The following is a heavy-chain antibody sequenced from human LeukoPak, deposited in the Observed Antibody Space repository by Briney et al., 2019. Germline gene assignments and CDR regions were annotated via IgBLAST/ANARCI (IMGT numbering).Heavy chain of an antibody. CDR3: ARHSPSSGDHFDY. V-gene: IGHV4-59*01. Sequence: SETLSLTCTVSGGSISSYYWSWIRQPPGKGLEWIGYIYYSGSTNYNPSLKSRVTISVDTSKNQFSLKLSSVTAADTAVYYCARHSPSSGDHFDYWGQGTLVTVSS. CDR2: IYYSGST. J-gene: IGHJ4*02. D-gene: IGHD2-21*02. CDR1: GGSISSYY.